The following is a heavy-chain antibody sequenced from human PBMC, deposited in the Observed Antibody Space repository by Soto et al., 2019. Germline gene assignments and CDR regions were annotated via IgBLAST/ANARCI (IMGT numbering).Heavy chain of an antibody. CDR1: SGSISSSNW. CDR3: ARDNIVVVPAAMGRGGYYYYYMDV. Sequence: SETLSLTCAVSSGSISSSNWWSWVRQPPGKGLEWIGEIYHSGSTNYNPSLKSRVTISVDKSKNQFSLKLSSVTAADTAVYYCARDNIVVVPAAMGRGGYYYYYMDVWGKGTTVTVSS. J-gene: IGHJ6*03. V-gene: IGHV4-4*02. CDR2: IYHSGST. D-gene: IGHD2-2*01.